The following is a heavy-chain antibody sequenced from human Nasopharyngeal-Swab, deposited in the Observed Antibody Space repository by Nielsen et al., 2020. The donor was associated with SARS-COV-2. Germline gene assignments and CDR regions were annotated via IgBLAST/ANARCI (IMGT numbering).Heavy chain of an antibody. Sequence: GGSLRLSCAASGFTFSNFAMSWVRQAPGKGLEWVSVISGDSDTTYYADSVRGRFTISRDNSKNTLNLQMNNLRAEDTAIYYCARTAAFCGDDCYSEYFQHWGQGTLVTVSS. V-gene: IGHV3-23*01. CDR3: ARTAAFCGDDCYSEYFQH. CDR1: GFTFSNFA. CDR2: ISGDSDTT. J-gene: IGHJ1*01. D-gene: IGHD2-21*02.